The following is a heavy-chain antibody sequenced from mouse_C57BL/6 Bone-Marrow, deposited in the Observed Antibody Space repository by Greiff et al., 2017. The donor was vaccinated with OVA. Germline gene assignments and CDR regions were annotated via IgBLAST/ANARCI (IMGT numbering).Heavy chain of an antibody. CDR1: GYTFTSYT. Sequence: QVQLQQSGAELARPGASVKMSCKASGYTFTSYTMHWVKQRPGQGLEWIGYINPSSGYTKYNQKFKDKATLTVEKSSSTVYLELSRLTSDDSAVYYCARADGYYYFDYWGQGTTLTVSS. J-gene: IGHJ2*01. CDR2: INPSSGYT. D-gene: IGHD2-3*01. V-gene: IGHV1-4*01. CDR3: ARADGYYYFDY.